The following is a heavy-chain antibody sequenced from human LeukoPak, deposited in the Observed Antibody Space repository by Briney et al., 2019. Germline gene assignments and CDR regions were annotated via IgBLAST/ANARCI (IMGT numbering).Heavy chain of an antibody. J-gene: IGHJ4*02. CDR3: ASPLGYCTTTTCYGDY. CDR2: IYHSGNT. Sequence: SETLSLTCTVSGGSISGSSYYWGWIRQPPGKGLEWIGSIYHSGNTYYNPSLKSRVTISVDTSKNQSSLKLSSVTAADTAVYYCASPLGYCTTTTCYGDYWGQGTLVTVSS. V-gene: IGHV4-39*01. D-gene: IGHD2-2*01. CDR1: GGSISGSSYY.